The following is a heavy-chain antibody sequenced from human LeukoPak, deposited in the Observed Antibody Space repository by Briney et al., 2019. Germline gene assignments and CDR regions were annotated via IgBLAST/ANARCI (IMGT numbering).Heavy chain of an antibody. Sequence: PGGSLRLSCAASGFTFSSYGMHWVRQAPGKGLEWVAFIRYDGSNKYYGDSVKGRFTISRDNSKNTLYLQMNSLRAEDTAVYYCAKDRGYDFWSGYYTGDYFDYWGQGTLVTVSS. V-gene: IGHV3-30*02. D-gene: IGHD3-3*01. CDR2: IRYDGSNK. CDR3: AKDRGYDFWSGYYTGDYFDY. J-gene: IGHJ4*02. CDR1: GFTFSSYG.